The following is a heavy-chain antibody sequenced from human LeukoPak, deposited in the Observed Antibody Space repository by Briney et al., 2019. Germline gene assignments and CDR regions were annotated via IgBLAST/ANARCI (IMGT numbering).Heavy chain of an antibody. Sequence: PGRSLRLSCAASGFTFSSYGMHWVRQAPGKGLEWVAVISYDGSNKYYADSVKGRFTISRDNSKNTLYLQMNSLRAEDTAVYYCAAATHYYGSGSDFDYWGQGTLVTVSS. V-gene: IGHV3-30*03. CDR1: GFTFSSYG. J-gene: IGHJ4*02. D-gene: IGHD3-10*01. CDR2: ISYDGSNK. CDR3: AAATHYYGSGSDFDY.